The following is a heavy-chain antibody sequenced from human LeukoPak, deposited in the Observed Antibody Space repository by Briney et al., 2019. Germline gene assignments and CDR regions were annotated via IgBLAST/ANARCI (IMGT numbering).Heavy chain of an antibody. CDR3: ASVYDSSGYYPF. Sequence: SETLSLTCAVYGGSFSGYYWSWIRQPPGKGLEWIGEINHSGSTNYNPSLKSRVTISVDTSKNQFSLKLSSVTAADTVVYYCASVYDSSGYYPFWGQGTLVTVSS. J-gene: IGHJ4*02. CDR1: GGSFSGYY. CDR2: INHSGST. V-gene: IGHV4-34*01. D-gene: IGHD3-22*01.